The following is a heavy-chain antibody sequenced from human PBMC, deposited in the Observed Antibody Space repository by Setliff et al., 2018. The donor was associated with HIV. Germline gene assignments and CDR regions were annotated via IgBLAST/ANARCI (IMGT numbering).Heavy chain of an antibody. CDR1: GYTFTSYD. V-gene: IGHV1-8*02. D-gene: IGHD3-22*01. Sequence: ASVKVSCKASGYTFTSYDINWVRQATGQGLEWMGWMNPNSGNTGYAQKFQGRVTMTRNTSISTAYMELSSLRSEDTAVYYCARTVTYHYDSSGYPWYYYGMDVWGQGTTVTVSS. CDR3: ARTVTYHYDSSGYPWYYYGMDV. CDR2: MNPNSGNT. J-gene: IGHJ6*02.